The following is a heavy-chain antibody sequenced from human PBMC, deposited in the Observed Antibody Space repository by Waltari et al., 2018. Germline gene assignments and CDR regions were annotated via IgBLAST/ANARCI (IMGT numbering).Heavy chain of an antibody. CDR2: IYTSGSS. CDR3: ARGPWKGTLDTYVDS. J-gene: IGHJ5*01. CDR1: GGSISSGAYY. Sequence: QVQLQESGPGLVKPSQTLSLTCTVSGGSISSGAYYWNWVRQPDGRGLEWIGYIYTSGSSTYNPSLNIRVTISGDTSKKQFFLRLRSVTAADTAVYYCARGPWKGTLDTYVDSWGQGTLVTVSS. V-gene: IGHV4-61*09. D-gene: IGHD5-18*01.